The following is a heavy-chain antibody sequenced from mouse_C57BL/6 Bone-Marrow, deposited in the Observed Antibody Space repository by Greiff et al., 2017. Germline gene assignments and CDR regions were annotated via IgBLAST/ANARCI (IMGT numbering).Heavy chain of an antibody. CDR1: GYTFTSYW. CDR2: IDPSDSYT. D-gene: IGHD2-12*01. J-gene: IGHJ3*01. V-gene: IGHV1-69*01. Sequence: VQLQQPGAELVMPGASVKLSCKASGYTFTSYWMHWVKQRPGQGLEWIGEIDPSDSYTNYNQKFKGKSTLTVDKSSSTAYMQLSSLTSEDSAVYSCARADYSLDWFAYWGRGTLVTVSA. CDR3: ARADYSLDWFAY.